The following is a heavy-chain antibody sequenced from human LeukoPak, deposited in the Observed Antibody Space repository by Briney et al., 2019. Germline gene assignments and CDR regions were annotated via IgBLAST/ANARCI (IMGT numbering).Heavy chain of an antibody. CDR2: IYSGGST. J-gene: IGHJ4*02. D-gene: IGHD6-19*01. Sequence: GGSLRLSCAASGFTVGSNYMSWVRQAPGKGLEWVSVIYSGGSTYYADSVKGRFTISRDNSKNTLYLQMNSLRAEDTAVYYCAREGAVAGTIVYWGQGTLVTVSS. CDR1: GFTVGSNY. V-gene: IGHV3-66*01. CDR3: AREGAVAGTIVY.